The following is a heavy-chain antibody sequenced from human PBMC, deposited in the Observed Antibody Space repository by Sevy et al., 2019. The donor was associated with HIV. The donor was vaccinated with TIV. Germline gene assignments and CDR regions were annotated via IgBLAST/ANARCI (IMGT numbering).Heavy chain of an antibody. J-gene: IGHJ3*02. CDR1: GFTFSSYS. D-gene: IGHD3-22*01. V-gene: IGHV3-48*02. CDR2: ISSSSSTI. Sequence: GGSLRLSCAASGFTFSSYSMNWVRQAPGKGLEWVSYISSSSSTIYYADSVKGRFTISRDNAKNSLYLQMNSLRDEDTAGYDCARDYHGSIGYSGTPSYAIGFDIWGQGTMVTVSS. CDR3: ARDYHGSIGYSGTPSYAIGFDI.